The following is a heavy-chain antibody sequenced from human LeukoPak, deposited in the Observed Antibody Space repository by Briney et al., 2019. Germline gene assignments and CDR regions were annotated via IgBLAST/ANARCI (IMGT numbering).Heavy chain of an antibody. CDR3: ARVSVAVVHFDY. V-gene: IGHV4-39*07. D-gene: IGHD6-19*01. J-gene: IGHJ4*02. CDR2: IYYSGST. Sequence: PSETLSLTCTVSGGSISSSSYYWGWIRQPPGKGLEWIGSIYYSGSTYYNPSLKSRVTISVDTSKNQFSLKLSSVTAADTAVYYCARVSVAVVHFDYWGQGTLVTVSS. CDR1: GGSISSSSYY.